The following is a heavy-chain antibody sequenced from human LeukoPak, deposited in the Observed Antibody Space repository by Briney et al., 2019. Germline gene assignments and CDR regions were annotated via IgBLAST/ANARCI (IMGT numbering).Heavy chain of an antibody. CDR2: IYTSGST. CDR1: GGSISSYY. V-gene: IGHV4-4*07. D-gene: IGHD3-9*01. J-gene: IGHJ3*02. Sequence: SETLSLTCTVSGGSISSYYWSWIRQPAGKGLEWIGRIYTSGSTNYNPSLKSRVTMSVDTSKNQFSLKLSSVTAADTAVYYCARGFRLDVLRYFDWLLSRANAFDIWGQGTMVTVSS. CDR3: ARGFRLDVLRYFDWLLSRANAFDI.